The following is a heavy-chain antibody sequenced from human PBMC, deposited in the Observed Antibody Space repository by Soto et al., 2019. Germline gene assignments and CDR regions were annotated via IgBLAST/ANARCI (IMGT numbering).Heavy chain of an antibody. V-gene: IGHV4-61*01. Sequence: ETLSLTCTHPGGSVRSGSYYSSVVWQGPGKGLEWIGYIYYSGSTNYNPALKSRVTISVDKSNNQFSLRLTSVTAADKALYFCAREIVTAGGNNYFDPWGPGTLVTDS. CDR1: GGSVRSGSYY. CDR2: IYYSGST. D-gene: IGHD2-21*02. CDR3: AREIVTAGGNNYFDP. J-gene: IGHJ5*02.